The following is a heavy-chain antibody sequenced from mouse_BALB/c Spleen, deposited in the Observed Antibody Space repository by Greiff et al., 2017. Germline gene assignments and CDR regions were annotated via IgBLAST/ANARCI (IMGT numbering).Heavy chain of an antibody. CDR3: ARSRYYYFDY. D-gene: IGHD1-1*01. V-gene: IGHV1-14*01. Sequence: VQLQQSGPELVKPGASVKMSCKASGYTFTSYVMHWVKQKPGQGLEWIGYINPYNDGTNYNEKFKSKATLTVDKSSSTAYMQLSSLTSEDSAVYYCARSRYYYFDYWGQGTTLTVSS. J-gene: IGHJ2*01. CDR2: INPYNDGT. CDR1: GYTFTSYV.